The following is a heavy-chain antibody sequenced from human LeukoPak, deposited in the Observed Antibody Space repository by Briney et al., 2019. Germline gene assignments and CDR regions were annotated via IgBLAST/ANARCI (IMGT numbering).Heavy chain of an antibody. J-gene: IGHJ4*02. Sequence: GGSLRLPCAASGFTFSSYGMHWVRQAPGKGLEWVAIISYDGSNQYYADSVKGRFIISRDNSKNTLYLQMSSLRAEDTSVYYCAKGNGHYYFDYWGQGTLVTVSS. D-gene: IGHD1-1*01. CDR1: GFTFSSYG. CDR3: AKGNGHYYFDY. CDR2: ISYDGSNQ. V-gene: IGHV3-30*18.